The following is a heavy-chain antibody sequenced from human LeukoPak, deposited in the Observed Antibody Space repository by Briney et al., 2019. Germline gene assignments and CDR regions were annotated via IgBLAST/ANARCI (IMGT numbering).Heavy chain of an antibody. CDR1: RFTFSNYW. V-gene: IGHV3-7*05. Sequence: GGSLRLSCAASRFTFSNYWMSWVRQAPGKGLEWVANIKQDGSEKNYVGSVKGRFTISRDNAKNSLYLQINNMRVEDTAVYYCARADAAVAGGPYWGQGTLVTVSS. J-gene: IGHJ4*02. CDR3: ARADAAVAGGPY. CDR2: IKQDGSEK. D-gene: IGHD6-19*01.